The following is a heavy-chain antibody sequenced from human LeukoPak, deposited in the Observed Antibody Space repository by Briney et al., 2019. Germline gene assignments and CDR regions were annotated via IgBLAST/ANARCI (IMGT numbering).Heavy chain of an antibody. CDR1: GYSISSGYY. Sequence: PSETLSLTCAVSGYSISSGYYWGWIRQPPGKGLEGIGSIYHSGSTYYNPSLKSRVTISIDTSKNQFYLKLSSVTAADTAVYYCARDTYDILTGYYLYYYYGMDVWGKGTTVTVSS. J-gene: IGHJ6*04. V-gene: IGHV4-38-2*02. CDR3: ARDTYDILTGYYLYYYYGMDV. CDR2: IYHSGST. D-gene: IGHD3-9*01.